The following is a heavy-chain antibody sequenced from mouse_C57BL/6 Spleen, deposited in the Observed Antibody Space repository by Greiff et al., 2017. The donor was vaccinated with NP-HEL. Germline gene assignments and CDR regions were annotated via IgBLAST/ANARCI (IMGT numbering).Heavy chain of an antibody. V-gene: IGHV1-53*01. J-gene: IGHJ3*01. Sequence: QVQLQQPGTELVKPGASVKLSCKASGYTFTSYWMHWVKQRPGQGLDWIGNINPSNGGTNYNEKFKSKATLTVDKSSSTASMQISSLTSEDSAVLFCARGDYGSWFAYWGQGTLVTVSA. CDR1: GYTFTSYW. CDR3: ARGDYGSWFAY. CDR2: INPSNGGT. D-gene: IGHD1-1*01.